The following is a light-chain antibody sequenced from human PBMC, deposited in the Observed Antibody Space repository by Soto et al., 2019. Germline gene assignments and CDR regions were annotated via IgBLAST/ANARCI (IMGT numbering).Light chain of an antibody. CDR3: QQSYSTPYT. CDR2: AAS. CDR1: QSIAST. V-gene: IGKV1-39*01. J-gene: IGKJ2*01. Sequence: DIQMTQSPSSLSASVGDRVTITCRASQSIASTLNWYQQKPGKTPKLLIYAASSLQSGVPSRFSGSGSGTDFNLTISSLQPEDFASYYCQQSYSTPYTFGLGTNLEIK.